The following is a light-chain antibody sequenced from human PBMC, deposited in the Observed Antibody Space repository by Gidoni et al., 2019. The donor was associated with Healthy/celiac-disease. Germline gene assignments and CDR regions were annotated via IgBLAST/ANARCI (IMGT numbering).Light chain of an antibody. CDR1: QSISSY. V-gene: IGKV1-39*01. Sequence: DIQMTQSPSSLSASVGDRVTITCRASQSISSYLNWYQQKPGKAPKLLIYAASSLQSGVPSRFSGSGSGTDFTLTISSLEPEDFATYYCQQSYNTPAAFXPXTKVDIK. CDR2: AAS. J-gene: IGKJ3*01. CDR3: QQSYNTPAA.